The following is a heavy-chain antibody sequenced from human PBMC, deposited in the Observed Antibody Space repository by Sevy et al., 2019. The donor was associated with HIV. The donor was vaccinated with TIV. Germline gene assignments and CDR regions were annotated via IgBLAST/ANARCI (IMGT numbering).Heavy chain of an antibody. D-gene: IGHD6-25*01. CDR3: TRWSGYQSTFDY. CDR1: GFTFGVYS. CDR2: IKSKAHDGTT. J-gene: IGHJ4*02. V-gene: IGHV3-49*04. Sequence: GGSLRLSCTASGFTFGVYSMSWVRQAPGKGLEWISFIKSKAHDGTTGIAASVKGRLTISRDDSKSIVYLQMNNLETEDTAAYYCTRWSGYQSTFDYWGQGTPVTVSS.